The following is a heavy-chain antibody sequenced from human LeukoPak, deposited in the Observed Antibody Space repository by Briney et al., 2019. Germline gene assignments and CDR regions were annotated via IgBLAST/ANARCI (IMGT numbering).Heavy chain of an antibody. CDR3: ARGRSYFDY. J-gene: IGHJ4*02. CDR1: GYSISSGYY. Sequence: SETLSLTCTVSGYSISSGYYWGWIRQPPGKGLEWIGSIYHSGSTNYNPSLKSRVTISVDTSKNQFSLKLSSVTAADTAVYYCARGRSYFDYWGQGTLVTVSS. V-gene: IGHV4-38-2*02. CDR2: IYHSGST.